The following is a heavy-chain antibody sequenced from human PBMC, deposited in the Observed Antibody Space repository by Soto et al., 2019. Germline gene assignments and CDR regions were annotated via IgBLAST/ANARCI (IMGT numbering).Heavy chain of an antibody. V-gene: IGHV3-74*01. CDR3: ARDLTGLVFDY. CDR2: VNSDGSST. D-gene: IGHD7-27*01. Sequence: PGGSLRLSCAASGFTFSSYWMHWLRQAPGKGLVWVSHVNSDGSSTNYADSVKGRFTISRDNAKNTLYLQMNSLRAEDTAVYYCARDLTGLVFDYWGQGTLVTVSS. CDR1: GFTFSSYW. J-gene: IGHJ4*02.